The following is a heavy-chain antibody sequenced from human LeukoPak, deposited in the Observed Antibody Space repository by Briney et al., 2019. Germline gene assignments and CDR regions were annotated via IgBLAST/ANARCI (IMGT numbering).Heavy chain of an antibody. V-gene: IGHV3-30*18. CDR1: GFTFSSYG. CDR3: AKSLYGGDPGPYNWFDP. J-gene: IGHJ5*02. Sequence: SGGSLRLSCAASGFTFSSYGMHWVRQAPGKGLEWVAVISYDGSNKYYADSVKGRFTISRDNSKNTLYLQMNSLRAEDTAVYYCAKSLYGGDPGPYNWFDPWGQGTLVTVSS. D-gene: IGHD2/OR15-2a*01. CDR2: ISYDGSNK.